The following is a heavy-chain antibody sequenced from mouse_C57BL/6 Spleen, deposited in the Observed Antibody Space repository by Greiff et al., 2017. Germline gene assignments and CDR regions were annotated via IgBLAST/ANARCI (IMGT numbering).Heavy chain of an antibody. D-gene: IGHD2-4*01. J-gene: IGHJ3*01. CDR3: AREDYDWFAY. V-gene: IGHV1-59*01. Sequence: QVHVKQPGAELVRPGTSVKLSCKASGYTFTSYWMHWVKQRPGQGLEWIGVIDPSDSYTNYNQKFKGKATLTVDTSSSTAYMQLSSLTSEDSAVYYCAREDYDWFAYWGQGTLVTVSA. CDR2: IDPSDSYT. CDR1: GYTFTSYW.